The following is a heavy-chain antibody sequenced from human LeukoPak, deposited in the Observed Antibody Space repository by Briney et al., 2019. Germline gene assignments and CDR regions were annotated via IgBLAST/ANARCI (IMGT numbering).Heavy chain of an antibody. J-gene: IGHJ3*01. D-gene: IGHD1-14*01. CDR3: AKQPAGTATFDV. V-gene: IGHV4-59*08. CDR2: IYYLETDT. Sequence: SETLSLTCTVSGGSITNYYWSWIRQSPEKGLEWVGYIYYLETDTNYNPSLKSRVVISVDTSKDDFSLRLSSVTAADSGVYYCAKQPAGTATFDVWGQGAMVTVSS. CDR1: GGSITNYY.